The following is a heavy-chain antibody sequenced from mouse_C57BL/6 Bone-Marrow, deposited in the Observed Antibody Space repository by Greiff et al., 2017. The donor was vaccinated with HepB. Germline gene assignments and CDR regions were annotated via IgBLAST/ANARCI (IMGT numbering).Heavy chain of an antibody. D-gene: IGHD2-5*01. J-gene: IGHJ4*01. CDR1: GYTFTSYW. CDR3: GRSPYSNLYYAMDY. Sequence: QVQLQQPGAELVMPGASVKLSCKASGYTFTSYWMHWVKQRPGQGLEWIGEIDPSDSYTNYNQKFKGKSTLTVDKSSSTAYMQLSSLTSEDSAVYYCGRSPYSNLYYAMDYWGQGTSVTVSS. V-gene: IGHV1-69*01. CDR2: IDPSDSYT.